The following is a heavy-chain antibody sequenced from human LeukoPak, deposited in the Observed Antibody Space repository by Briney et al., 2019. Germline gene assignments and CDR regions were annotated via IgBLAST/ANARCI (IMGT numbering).Heavy chain of an antibody. Sequence: PSETLSLTCAVYGGSFSGYYWSWIRQPPGKGLEWIGEINHSGSTNYNPSLKSRVTISVDTSKNQFSLKLSSVTAADTAVYYCARDEYYYGSGSRIFDYWGQGTLVTVSS. CDR1: GGSFSGYY. CDR2: INHSGST. V-gene: IGHV4-34*01. CDR3: ARDEYYYGSGSRIFDY. J-gene: IGHJ4*02. D-gene: IGHD3-10*01.